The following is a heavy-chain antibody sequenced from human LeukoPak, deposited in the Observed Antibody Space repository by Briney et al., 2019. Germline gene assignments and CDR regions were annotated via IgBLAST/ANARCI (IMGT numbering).Heavy chain of an antibody. CDR2: INWNGGST. J-gene: IGHJ6*04. CDR1: GFTFYDYG. V-gene: IGHV3-20*04. D-gene: IGHD3-10*02. CDR3: AELGITMIGGV. Sequence: GGSLRLSCAASGFTFYDYGMSWVRHAPGKGLEWVSGINWNGGSTDYADSVKGRFTISRDNDKNSLYLQMNSLRAEDTAVYYCAELGITMIGGVWGKGTTVTISS.